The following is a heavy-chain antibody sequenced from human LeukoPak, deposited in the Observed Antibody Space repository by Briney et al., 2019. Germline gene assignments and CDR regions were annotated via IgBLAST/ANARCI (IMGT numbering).Heavy chain of an antibody. Sequence: GGSLRLSCAASGFTFSSYEMNWVRQTPGKGLEWVSYISSSGSTIYYADSVKGRFTISRDNAKNSLYLQMNSLRAEDTAVYYCARGMKDSYEGNPLDYWGQGTLVTVSS. CDR3: ARGMKDSYEGNPLDY. J-gene: IGHJ4*02. CDR1: GFTFSSYE. V-gene: IGHV3-48*03. D-gene: IGHD3-16*01. CDR2: ISSSGSTI.